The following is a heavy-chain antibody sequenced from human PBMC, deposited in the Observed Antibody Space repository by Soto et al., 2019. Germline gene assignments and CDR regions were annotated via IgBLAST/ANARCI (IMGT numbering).Heavy chain of an antibody. CDR2: IWYDGSNK. V-gene: IGHV3-33*01. D-gene: IGHD6-19*01. Sequence: QVQLVESGGGVVQPGRSLRLSCAASGFTFSSYGMHWVRQAPGKGLEWVAVIWYDGSNKYYADSVKGRFTISRDNSKNTLYLQMNSLRAEDTAVYYCASTIAVAVLDYWGQGTLVTVSS. CDR3: ASTIAVAVLDY. CDR1: GFTFSSYG. J-gene: IGHJ4*02.